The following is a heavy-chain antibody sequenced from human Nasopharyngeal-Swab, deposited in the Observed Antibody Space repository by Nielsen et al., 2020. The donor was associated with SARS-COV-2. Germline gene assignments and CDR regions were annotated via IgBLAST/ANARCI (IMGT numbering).Heavy chain of an antibody. J-gene: IGHJ6*03. CDR3: ARGDILTPYYYMDV. CDR2: VYYSGST. CDR1: GGSISSYY. D-gene: IGHD3-9*01. V-gene: IGHV4-59*01. Sequence: SETLSLTCTASGGSISSYYWNCVRQPPGKGLAWIPYVYYSGSTKYNPSLKSRLTISVDRAKNQVSLKLTSVTAADTAVYYCARGDILTPYYYMDVWGRGTSVAVSS.